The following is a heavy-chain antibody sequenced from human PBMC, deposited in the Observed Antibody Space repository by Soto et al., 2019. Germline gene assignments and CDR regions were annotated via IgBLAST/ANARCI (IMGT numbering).Heavy chain of an antibody. J-gene: IGHJ5*02. CDR2: IYHTWPT. V-gene: IGHV4-31*03. D-gene: IGHD1-1*01. CDR1: GASISTGGYY. Sequence: QVRLQESGPGLVKPSQTLSLTCIVSGASISTGGYYWSWIRQHPGKGLALIGYIYHTWPTYYNPFLESRLSIAADSSKKLLSLNLTSVTAADTAIYYCARATAPCWFDPWGQGTLVTVSS. CDR3: ARATAPCWFDP.